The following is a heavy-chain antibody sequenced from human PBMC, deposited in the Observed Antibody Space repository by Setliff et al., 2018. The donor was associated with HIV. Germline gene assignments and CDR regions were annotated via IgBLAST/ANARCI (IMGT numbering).Heavy chain of an antibody. D-gene: IGHD3-3*01. CDR3: ARIFGDQGYYYGMDV. Sequence: NPSETLSLTCTVSGGSISSHYWSWIRQPPGKGLEWIGYIYYSGSTNYNPSLKSRVTISVDTSKNQFSLKLSSVIAADTAVYYCARIFGDQGYYYGMDVWGQGTTVTVSS. J-gene: IGHJ6*02. V-gene: IGHV4-59*11. CDR1: GGSISSHY. CDR2: IYYSGST.